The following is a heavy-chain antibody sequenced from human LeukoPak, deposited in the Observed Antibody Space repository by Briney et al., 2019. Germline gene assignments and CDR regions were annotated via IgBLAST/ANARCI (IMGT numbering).Heavy chain of an antibody. V-gene: IGHV3-74*01. CDR1: GFALGTYW. D-gene: IGHD4-11*01. J-gene: IGHJ4*02. Sequence: GGSLRLSCVASGFALGTYWMHWVRRVPGQGLLWVARTNSDMSDIIYADSVKGRFIISRDNTKSTLFLQMNTLRLDDSAVYYCAGGVASRLLDYWGRGTLVTVSS. CDR2: TNSDMSDI. CDR3: AGGVASRLLDY.